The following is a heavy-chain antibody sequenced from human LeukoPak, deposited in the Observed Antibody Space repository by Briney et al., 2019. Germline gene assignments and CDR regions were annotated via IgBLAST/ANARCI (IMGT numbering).Heavy chain of an antibody. D-gene: IGHD3-22*01. J-gene: IGHJ5*02. V-gene: IGHV4-39*01. CDR1: GGSISSTASY. CDR2: IYYNGNT. CDR3: ARRDFDIGWFDP. Sequence: SETLSLTCTVSGGSISSTASYWAWIRPPPGKGLEWIGSIYYNGNTYYHPSLKSRVTMSEDTSKNQFSLKLNSVTAADTAVYYCARRDFDIGWFDPWGQGILVTVSS.